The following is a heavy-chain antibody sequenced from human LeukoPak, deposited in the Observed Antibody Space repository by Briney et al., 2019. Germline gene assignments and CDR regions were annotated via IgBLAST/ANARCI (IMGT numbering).Heavy chain of an antibody. D-gene: IGHD5-24*01. CDR1: GGTFSSYA. CDR2: IIPIFGTA. J-gene: IGHJ4*02. Sequence: ASVKVSCKASGGTFSSYAISWVRQAPGQGLEWMGGIIPIFGTANYAQKFQGRVTITADESTSTAYMELSSLRSEDTAVYYCASSHGYNFIYFDYWGQGTLVTVSS. CDR3: ASSHGYNFIYFDY. V-gene: IGHV1-69*13.